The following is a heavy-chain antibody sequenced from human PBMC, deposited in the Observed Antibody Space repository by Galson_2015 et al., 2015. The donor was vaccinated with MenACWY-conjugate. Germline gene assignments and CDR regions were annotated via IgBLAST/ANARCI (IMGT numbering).Heavy chain of an antibody. Sequence: LSLTCTVSGGSISSYYWSWIRQPPGKGLEWIGYIYYSGSTNYNPSLKSRVTISVDKSKNQFSLKLSSVTAADTAVYYCARDSQWLGLDYWGQGTLVTVSS. CDR3: ARDSQWLGLDY. CDR2: IYYSGST. CDR1: GGSISSYY. J-gene: IGHJ4*02. D-gene: IGHD6-19*01. V-gene: IGHV4-59*12.